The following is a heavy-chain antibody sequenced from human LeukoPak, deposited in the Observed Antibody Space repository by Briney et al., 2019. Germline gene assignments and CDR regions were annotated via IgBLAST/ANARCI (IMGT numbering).Heavy chain of an antibody. CDR1: SGSISTSNYY. J-gene: IGHJ5*02. CDR3: ARGGYSYGYDWFDP. CDR2: IFYSGSP. V-gene: IGHV4-39*07. D-gene: IGHD5-18*01. Sequence: PSETLSLTCTVSSGSISTSNYYSGSVRQPPGKALEWNGNIFYSGSPYYSPSLKSRVTISLDTSRNQFSLKLNSVTAADTAVYYCARGGYSYGYDWFDPGGQGTLVTVSS.